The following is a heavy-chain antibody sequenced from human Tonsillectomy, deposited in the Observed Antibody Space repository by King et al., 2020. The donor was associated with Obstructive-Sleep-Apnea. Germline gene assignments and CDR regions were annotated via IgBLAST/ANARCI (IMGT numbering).Heavy chain of an antibody. CDR3: VREPVVAVTGTGVFNI. CDR1: GGSISSYY. CDR2: IYYSGST. J-gene: IGHJ3*02. V-gene: IGHV4-59*01. D-gene: IGHD6-19*01. Sequence: QLQESGPGLVKPSETLSLTCSVSGGSISSYYWSWIRQPPGKGLEWIGYIYYSGSTNYNPSLKSRVTISVDMSKNQFSLRLSSVTAADTAVYYCVREPVVAVTGTGVFNIWGQGTMVTVSS.